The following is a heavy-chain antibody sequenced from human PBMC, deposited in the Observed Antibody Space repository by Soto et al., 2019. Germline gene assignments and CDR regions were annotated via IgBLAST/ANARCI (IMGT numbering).Heavy chain of an antibody. CDR2: IIPIFGTA. CDR1: GGTFSSYA. V-gene: IGHV1-69*01. CDR3: ARDLGPYDSSGYYFDY. J-gene: IGHJ4*02. D-gene: IGHD3-22*01. Sequence: QVQLVQSGAEVKKPGSSVKVSCKASGGTFSSYAISWVRQAPGQGLEWMGGIIPIFGTANYAQKFQGRVTITADESTSTAYMELSSLRSGDTAVYYCARDLGPYDSSGYYFDYWGQGTLVTVSS.